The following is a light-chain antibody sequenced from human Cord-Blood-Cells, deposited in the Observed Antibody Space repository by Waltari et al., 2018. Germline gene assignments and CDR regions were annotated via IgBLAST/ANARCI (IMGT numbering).Light chain of an antibody. CDR1: EALGNY. CDR2: YAS. Sequence: VMTQSPAFLSVTPAEKVTITCQASEALGNYVYWYQQKPDQAPKHLIKYASQSISGGPSRFSGSGSGTDFTFTISSLEAEDAATYYCQQGNKHPLTFGGGTKVEIK. CDR3: QQGNKHPLT. V-gene: IGKV6-21*02. J-gene: IGKJ4*01.